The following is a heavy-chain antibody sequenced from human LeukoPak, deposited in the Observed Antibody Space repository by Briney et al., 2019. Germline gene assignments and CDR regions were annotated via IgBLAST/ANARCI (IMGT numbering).Heavy chain of an antibody. CDR1: GFTFSSYA. J-gene: IGHJ4*02. CDR3: ARVEQLGYFDY. CDR2: ISYDGSNK. D-gene: IGHD6-13*01. Sequence: GGSLRLSCAASGFTFSSYAMHWVRQAPGKGLEWVAVISYDGSNKYYADSVKGRFTISRDNSKNTLYLQMNSLRAEDTAVYYCARVEQLGYFDYWGQGTLVTVSS. V-gene: IGHV3-30*04.